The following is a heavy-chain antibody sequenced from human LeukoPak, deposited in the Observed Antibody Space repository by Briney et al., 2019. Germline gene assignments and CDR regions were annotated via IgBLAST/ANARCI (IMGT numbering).Heavy chain of an antibody. V-gene: IGHV3-21*01. J-gene: IGHJ6*04. Sequence: GGSLRLSCAASGFTFSSYSMNWVRQAPGKGLEWVSSISSSSSYIYYADSVKGRFTISRDNAKNSLYLQMSSLRAEDTAVYYCARESSYYYGMDVWGKGTTVTVSS. CDR1: GFTFSSYS. CDR3: ARESSYYYGMDV. CDR2: ISSSSSYI. D-gene: IGHD2-2*01.